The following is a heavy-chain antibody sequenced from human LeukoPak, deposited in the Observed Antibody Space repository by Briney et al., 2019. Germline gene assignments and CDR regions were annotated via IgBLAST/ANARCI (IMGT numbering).Heavy chain of an antibody. Sequence: GASVEASCKASGYTFTSFGVSWVRQTPGQGLEWMGWISAKNGKTNYAQNFQDRVTMTTDTSTSTAYMELRGLRSDDTAVHYCARGVFRFVELFPHSGTTHNSYYMDVWGRGTTVTVSS. J-gene: IGHJ6*03. CDR3: ARGVFRFVELFPHSGTTHNSYYMDV. CDR2: ISAKNGKT. V-gene: IGHV1-18*01. D-gene: IGHD3-3*01. CDR1: GYTFTSFG.